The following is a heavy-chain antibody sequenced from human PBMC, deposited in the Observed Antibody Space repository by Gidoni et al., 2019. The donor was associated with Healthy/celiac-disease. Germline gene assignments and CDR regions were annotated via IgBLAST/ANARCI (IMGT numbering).Heavy chain of an antibody. CDR3: ARNPGWGILRYFDYFDY. Sequence: EVQLLESGGGMVQPGGSLRLSCAASGFTFSSDAMSWVRQAPGKGLECVSAISGSGGSTYYADSVKGRFTISRDNSKNTLYLQMNSLRAEDTAVYYCARNPGWGILRYFDYFDYWGQGTLVTVSS. CDR1: GFTFSSDA. CDR2: ISGSGGST. J-gene: IGHJ4*02. V-gene: IGHV3-23*01. D-gene: IGHD3-9*01.